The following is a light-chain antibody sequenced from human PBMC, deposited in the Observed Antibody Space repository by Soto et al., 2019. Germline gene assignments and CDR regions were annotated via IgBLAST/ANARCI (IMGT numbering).Light chain of an antibody. J-gene: IGKJ5*01. CDR3: QQSYGTPIT. V-gene: IGKV3-15*01. CDR1: QSVSSN. Sequence: VLTHSPATLSLSPGERATLSCRASQSVSSNLAWYQQKPGQAPRLLIYGASTRATGIPARFSGSGSGTEFTLTITSLQPEDFATYYCQQSYGTPITFSQGTRLEIK. CDR2: GAS.